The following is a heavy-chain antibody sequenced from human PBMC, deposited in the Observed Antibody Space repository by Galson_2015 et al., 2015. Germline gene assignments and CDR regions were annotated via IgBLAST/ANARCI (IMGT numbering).Heavy chain of an antibody. CDR1: GFSLSTTAVG. CDR3: AHRQGFIAGAGLGY. J-gene: IGHJ4*02. Sequence: PALVKPTQTLTLTCTFSGFSLSTTAVGVGWIRQPPGKALEWLALIYWDDDKRYSPSLKSRLTITKDTSKNQVVLTMTNMDPVDTATYYCAHRQGFIAGAGLGYWGQGTLVTVSS. D-gene: IGHD6-13*01. V-gene: IGHV2-5*02. CDR2: IYWDDDK.